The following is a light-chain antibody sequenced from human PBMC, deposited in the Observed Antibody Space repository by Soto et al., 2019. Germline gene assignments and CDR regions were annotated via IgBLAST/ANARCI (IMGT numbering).Light chain of an antibody. CDR3: HQRQYWPPIT. CDR2: DAS. CDR1: QSVSSY. Sequence: EIVLTQSPATLSLSPGERATLSCRASQSVSSYLAWYQQKPGQAPRLLIYDASNRATGIPARFSGSGSGTDFALTISRLEPEDFAVYYCHQRQYWPPITFGQGTRLEIK. V-gene: IGKV3-11*01. J-gene: IGKJ5*01.